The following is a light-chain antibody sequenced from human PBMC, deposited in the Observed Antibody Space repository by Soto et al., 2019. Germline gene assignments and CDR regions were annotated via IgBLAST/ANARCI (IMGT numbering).Light chain of an antibody. J-gene: IGKJ1*01. CDR2: DTS. Sequence: IVLTQSPATLSFSPGEEATLSCRASQSIAIYLAWYQQKSGQSPRLLIYDTSNRAPGIPDRFSGSASGTVFTLTISSLEPEDFAVYYCQQRATWPWTFAQGTTVEIK. V-gene: IGKV3-11*01. CDR3: QQRATWPWT. CDR1: QSIAIY.